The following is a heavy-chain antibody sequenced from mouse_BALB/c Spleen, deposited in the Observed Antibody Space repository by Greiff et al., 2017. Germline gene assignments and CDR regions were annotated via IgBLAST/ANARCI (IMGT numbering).Heavy chain of an antibody. CDR1: GFTFSSFG. D-gene: IGHD2-3*01. CDR2: ISSGSSTI. J-gene: IGHJ4*01. V-gene: IGHV5-17*02. Sequence: EVKLVESGGGLVQPGGSRKLSCAASGFTFSSFGMHWVRQAPEKGLEWVAYISSGSSTIYYADTVKGRFTTSRDNPKNTLFLQMTSLRSEDTAMYYCARPDGYYAMDYWGQGTSVTVSS. CDR3: ARPDGYYAMDY.